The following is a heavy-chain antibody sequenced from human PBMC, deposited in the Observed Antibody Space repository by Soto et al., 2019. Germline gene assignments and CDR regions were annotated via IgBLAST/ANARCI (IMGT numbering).Heavy chain of an antibody. CDR3: ARDTYYYGSGSLEGMDV. Sequence: QVQLQESGPGLVKPSQTLPLTCTVSGGSISSGGYYWSWIRQHPGKGLEWIGYIYYSGSTYYNPSLKSRVTISVDTSKNQFSLKLSSVTAADTAVYYCARDTYYYGSGSLEGMDVWGQGTTVTVSS. J-gene: IGHJ6*02. CDR1: GGSISSGGYY. V-gene: IGHV4-31*03. CDR2: IYYSGST. D-gene: IGHD3-10*01.